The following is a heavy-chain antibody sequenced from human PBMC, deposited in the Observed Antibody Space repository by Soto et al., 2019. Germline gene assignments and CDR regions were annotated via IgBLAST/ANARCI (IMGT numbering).Heavy chain of an antibody. J-gene: IGHJ5*02. V-gene: IGHV4-59*01. Sequence: QVQLQESGPGLVEPSETLSLTCTVSGGSISSYYWSWIRQPPGKGLEWIGYIYYSESTNYNPSLKRRVLLPVDTSKDQSSLGLSPATAADPAGLYWARAYYDSGGYSLDPRGQGTLVNLSP. CDR3: ARAYYDSGGYSLDP. CDR2: IYYSEST. D-gene: IGHD3-22*01. CDR1: GGSISSYY.